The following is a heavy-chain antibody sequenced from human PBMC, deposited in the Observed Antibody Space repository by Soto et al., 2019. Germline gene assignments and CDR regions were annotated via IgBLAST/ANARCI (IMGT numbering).Heavy chain of an antibody. CDR1: GFTFSDHY. V-gene: IGHV3-72*01. D-gene: IGHD6-13*01. Sequence: PGGSLRLSCAASGFTFSDHYMDWVRQAPGKGLEWVGRIKNKANSYTTEYATSLKGRFSISRDDSDNSLYLQMNSLKPEHTAVYYCASSRYSSSWPYYYYNLDVWGQGTKVTVSS. J-gene: IGHJ6*02. CDR3: ASSRYSSSWPYYYYNLDV. CDR2: IKNKANSYTT.